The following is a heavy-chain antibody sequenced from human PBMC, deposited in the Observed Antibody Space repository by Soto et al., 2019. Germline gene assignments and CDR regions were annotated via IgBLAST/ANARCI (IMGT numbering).Heavy chain of an antibody. D-gene: IGHD3-10*01. CDR2: INSDGSST. J-gene: IGHJ6*02. V-gene: IGHV3-74*01. Sequence: GGSLRLSCAASGFTFSSYWMHWVRQAPGKGLVWVSRINSDGSSTSYADSVKGRFTISRDNAKNTLYLQMNSLRAEDTAVYYCARANLLYYYGMDVWGQGTTVTVSS. CDR3: ARANLLYYYGMDV. CDR1: GFTFSSYW.